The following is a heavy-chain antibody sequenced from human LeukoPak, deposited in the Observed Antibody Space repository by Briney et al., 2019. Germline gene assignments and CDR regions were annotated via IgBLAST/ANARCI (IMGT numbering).Heavy chain of an antibody. V-gene: IGHV3-7*01. CDR2: IKQDGSEK. D-gene: IGHD1-1*01. CDR1: GFTFSSYW. CDR3: ARGPERPRRRGNWFDP. J-gene: IGHJ5*02. Sequence: GGSLRPSCAASGFTFSSYWMSWVRQAPGKGLEWVANIKQDGSEKYYVDSVKGRFTISRDNAKNSLYLQMNSLRAEDTAVYYCARGPERPRRRGNWFDPWGQGTLVTVSS.